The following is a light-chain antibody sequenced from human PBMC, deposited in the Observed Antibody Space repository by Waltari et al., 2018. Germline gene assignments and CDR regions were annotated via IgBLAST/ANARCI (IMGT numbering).Light chain of an antibody. CDR2: DVS. CDR3: NSYTSDNTFV. J-gene: IGLJ1*01. Sequence: QSALTQPASVSGSPGQSITISCTGTSSDVGGYNYVSWYQHYPGQAPKLLIYDVSQRPSGVSNRFSASRSGNTASLTMSGLQAEDEADYYCNSYTSDNTFVFGTGTKVTVL. CDR1: SSDVGGYNY. V-gene: IGLV2-14*03.